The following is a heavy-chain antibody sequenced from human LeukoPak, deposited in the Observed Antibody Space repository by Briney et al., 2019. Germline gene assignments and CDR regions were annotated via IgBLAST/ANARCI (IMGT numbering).Heavy chain of an antibody. CDR1: GGSISSGDYY. D-gene: IGHD3-10*01. J-gene: IGHJ4*02. CDR3: ARKDYYGSGSYWD. CDR2: IYYSGST. V-gene: IGHV4-30-4*01. Sequence: SETLSLTCTVSGGSISSGDYYWSWIRQPPGTGLEWIGYIYYSGSTYYNPSLKSRVTISVDTSKNQFSLKLSSVTAADTAVYYCARKDYYGSGSYWDWGQGTLVTVSS.